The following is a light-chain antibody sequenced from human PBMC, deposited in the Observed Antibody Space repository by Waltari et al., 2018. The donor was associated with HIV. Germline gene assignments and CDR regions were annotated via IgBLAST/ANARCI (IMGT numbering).Light chain of an antibody. V-gene: IGLV1-40*01. CDR3: QSYDSDLGGSYV. J-gene: IGLJ1*01. CDR2: GNN. Sequence: QSVLTPPPSVSGAPGQRVTISCTGSSSNNGAGYDCRWYQQLPVTAPKHLIYGNNNRPSGVPDRFSASKSDTSASLTITGLQAEHEGDYYCQSYDSDLGGSYVFGTGTKVSVL. CDR1: SSNNGAGYD.